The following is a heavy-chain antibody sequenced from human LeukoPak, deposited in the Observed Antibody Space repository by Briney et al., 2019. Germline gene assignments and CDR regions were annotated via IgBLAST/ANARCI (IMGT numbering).Heavy chain of an antibody. CDR2: ISYSGST. V-gene: IGHV4-59*01. CDR1: GGPISSYY. D-gene: IGHD3/OR15-3a*01. J-gene: IGHJ4*02. Sequence: SETLSLTCTVAGGPISSYYWSWTRQPPAKGLEWIGYISYSGSTNYNPSLKSRVTISLDTSKNQFSLKLSSVTAADTAVYYCARAAVGLNFDYWGQGTLVTVSS. CDR3: ARAAVGLNFDY.